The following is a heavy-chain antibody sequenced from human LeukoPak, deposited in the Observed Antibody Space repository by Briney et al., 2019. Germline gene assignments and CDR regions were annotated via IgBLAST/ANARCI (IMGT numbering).Heavy chain of an antibody. D-gene: IGHD6-19*01. CDR3: PRELGSGWNYLDL. J-gene: IGHJ4*02. CDR1: GFTFSSFN. Sequence: PGGSLRLSCAASGFTFSSFNMNWVRQTPREGLEWVSSISSRQNDVKYADSLEGRFTISRDNAKNTLYLQMKTLRADDTAVYFCPRELGSGWNYLDLGGQGTLVSVSS. V-gene: IGHV3-21*01. CDR2: ISSRQNDV.